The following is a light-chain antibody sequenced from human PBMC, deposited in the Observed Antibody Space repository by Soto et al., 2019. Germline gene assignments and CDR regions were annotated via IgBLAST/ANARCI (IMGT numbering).Light chain of an antibody. Sequence: QSALTQPASVSGSPGQSITISCTGTSNDVGGYNIVSWFQQHPGKAPKLMISEVNKRPSGVSNRFSGSKSANTASLTISGLQAEDEADYYCCSHVGGSSPQWVFGGGTQLTVL. CDR1: SNDVGGYNI. CDR2: EVN. V-gene: IGLV2-23*02. CDR3: CSHVGGSSPQWV. J-gene: IGLJ3*02.